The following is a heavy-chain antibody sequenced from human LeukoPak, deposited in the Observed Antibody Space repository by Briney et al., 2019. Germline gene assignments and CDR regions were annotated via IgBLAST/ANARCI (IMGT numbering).Heavy chain of an antibody. Sequence: PGGSLRLSCAASGFTFSDYYMSWVRQAPGQGLEWVSTITSGGSASYTDSVKGRFTISRDNSKNTVHLQMNSVRAEDTAVYYCAKFKQGGYWGQGTLVTVSS. CDR3: AKFKQGGY. V-gene: IGHV3-23*01. J-gene: IGHJ4*02. D-gene: IGHD3-16*01. CDR2: ITSGGSA. CDR1: GFTFSDYY.